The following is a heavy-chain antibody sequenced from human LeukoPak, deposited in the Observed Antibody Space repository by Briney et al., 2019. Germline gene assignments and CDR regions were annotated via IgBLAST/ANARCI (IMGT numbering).Heavy chain of an antibody. J-gene: IGHJ6*04. CDR3: ATLGTGLGGLRILVDV. Sequence: GESLKISCKGSGYSFTSYWISWVRQMPGKGLEWMGRIDPSDSYTNYSPSFQGHVTISADKSISTAYLQWSSLKASDTAMYYCATLGTGLGGLRILVDVWGKGTTVTVSS. V-gene: IGHV5-10-1*01. D-gene: IGHD2-15*01. CDR1: GYSFTSYW. CDR2: IDPSDSYT.